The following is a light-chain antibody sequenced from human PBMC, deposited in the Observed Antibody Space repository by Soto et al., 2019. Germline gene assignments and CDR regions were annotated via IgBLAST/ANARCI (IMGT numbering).Light chain of an antibody. V-gene: IGKV1-39*01. CDR1: QSISSY. CDR3: QQSYSTPIT. Sequence: DIQMTQSPSSLSASVGDRVTITCRASQSISSYLNWYQQKPGKAPKLLIYAASSLQSGVPSRFSGSGSGTDFTLNISSLQPEDFATYYCQQSYSTPITFGKGTRLEIK. J-gene: IGKJ5*01. CDR2: AAS.